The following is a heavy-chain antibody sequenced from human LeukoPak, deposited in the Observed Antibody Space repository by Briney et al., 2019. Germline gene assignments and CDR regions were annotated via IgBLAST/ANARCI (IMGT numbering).Heavy chain of an antibody. Sequence: PSETLSLTCAVYGGSYSGYYWSWIRQPPGKGLEWIGEINHSGSTNYNPSLKSRVTISVDTSKNQFSLKLSSVTAADTAVYYCARQGSGSYNPADYWGQGTLVTVSS. V-gene: IGHV4-34*01. CDR3: ARQGSGSYNPADY. J-gene: IGHJ4*02. CDR1: GGSYSGYY. CDR2: INHSGST. D-gene: IGHD3-10*01.